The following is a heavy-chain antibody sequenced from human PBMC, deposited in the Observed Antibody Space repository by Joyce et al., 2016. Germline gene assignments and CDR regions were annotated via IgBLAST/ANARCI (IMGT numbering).Heavy chain of an antibody. D-gene: IGHD3-9*01. CDR3: ARVTNYDYVTGHLIDY. J-gene: IGHJ4*01. V-gene: IGHV1-69*01. CDR1: GDNFRTFA. Sequence: QEQLVQSGAEVKKPGSSVKVSCTASGDNFRTFAISWVRLAPGQGLEWMGGIIPLFGAANYAQKFKGRVTITADEATNTAYMELSGLRSDDSAIYYCARVTNYDYVTGHLIDYWGRGTLLTVSS. CDR2: IIPLFGAA.